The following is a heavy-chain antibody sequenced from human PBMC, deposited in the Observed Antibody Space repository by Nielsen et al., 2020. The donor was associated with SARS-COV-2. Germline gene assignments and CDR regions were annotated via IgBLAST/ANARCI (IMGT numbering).Heavy chain of an antibody. CDR2: ISSSSSTI. V-gene: IGHV3-48*04. J-gene: IGHJ6*03. Sequence: GGSLRLSCAASGFTFSSYSMNWVRQAPGKGLEWVSYISSSSSTIYYADSVKGRFTLSRDNAENSLYLQMNSLRAEDTAVYYCARDPFGTDYYYYYMDVWGKGTTVTVSS. CDR1: GFTFSSYS. CDR3: ARDPFGTDYYYYYMDV. D-gene: IGHD1-1*01.